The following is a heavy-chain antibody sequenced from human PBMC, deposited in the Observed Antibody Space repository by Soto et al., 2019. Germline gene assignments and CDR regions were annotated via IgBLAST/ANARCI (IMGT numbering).Heavy chain of an antibody. CDR1: GFTFSTYG. D-gene: IGHD3-10*01. J-gene: IGHJ4*02. CDR2: ISYDGGDK. Sequence: QVQLVESGGGVVQPGRSLRLSCAASGFTFSTYGMHWVRQAPGKGLEGVAVISYDGGDKYYADSVKGRFTISRDNSKNTLYLQMNSLRTEDTAVYYCAKLFYYGSGSTDYWGQGTLVTVSS. V-gene: IGHV3-30*18. CDR3: AKLFYYGSGSTDY.